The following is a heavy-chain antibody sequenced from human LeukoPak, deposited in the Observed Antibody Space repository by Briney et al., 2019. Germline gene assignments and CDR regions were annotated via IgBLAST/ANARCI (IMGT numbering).Heavy chain of an antibody. Sequence: SETLSLTCTVSGGSISSSSYYWGWLRQPPGQGLEWIVRIYYSGSNYYNPSLKSLVTISVDTSRNQFSLKLSSVTAADTAVYYCARHPYYYGSGSYYKPGPINWFDPWGQGTLVTVSS. CDR3: ARHPYYYGSGSYYKPGPINWFDP. CDR2: IYYSGSN. J-gene: IGHJ5*02. D-gene: IGHD3-10*01. V-gene: IGHV4-39*01. CDR1: GGSISSSSYY.